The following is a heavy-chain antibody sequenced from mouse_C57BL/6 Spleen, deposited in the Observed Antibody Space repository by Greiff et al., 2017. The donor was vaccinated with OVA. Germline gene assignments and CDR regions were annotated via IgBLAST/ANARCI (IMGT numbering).Heavy chain of an antibody. CDR1: GYTFTSYW. CDR3: ARGNDYDGYYYAMDY. V-gene: IGHV1-59*01. CDR2: IDPSDSYT. J-gene: IGHJ4*01. D-gene: IGHD2-4*01. Sequence: VKLQQPGAELVRPGTSVKLSCKASGYTFTSYWMHWVKQRPGQGLEWIGVIDPSDSYTNYNQKFKGKATLTVDTSSSTAYMQLSSLTSEDSAVYYCARGNDYDGYYYAMDYWGQGTSVTVSS.